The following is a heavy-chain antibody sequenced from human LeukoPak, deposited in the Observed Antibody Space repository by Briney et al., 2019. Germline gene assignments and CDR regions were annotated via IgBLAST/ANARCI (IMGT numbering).Heavy chain of an antibody. CDR3: AREATMPYAFDI. J-gene: IGHJ3*02. D-gene: IGHD2-2*01. V-gene: IGHV3-30*02. Sequence: GGSLRLSCEASGFIFNNYDMHWVRQAPGKGLEWVAFIRYDGSNKYYADSVKGRFTISRDNSKNTLYLQMGSLRAEDMAVYYCAREATMPYAFDIWGQGTMVTVSS. CDR2: IRYDGSNK. CDR1: GFIFNNYD.